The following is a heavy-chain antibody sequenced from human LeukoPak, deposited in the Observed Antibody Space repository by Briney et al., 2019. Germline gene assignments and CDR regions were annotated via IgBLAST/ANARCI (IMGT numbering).Heavy chain of an antibody. CDR3: ARDVSAGGTNWFDP. Sequence: ASVKVSCKASGYTFTGYYIHWVRQSPGQGLEWMGWINPNSGGPNYAQKFQGRVTMTRDTSISTAYMEMSRLRSDDTAVYYCARDVSAGGTNWFDPWGQGTLVTVTS. CDR1: GYTFTGYY. CDR2: INPNSGGP. V-gene: IGHV1-2*02. J-gene: IGHJ5*02. D-gene: IGHD3-16*01.